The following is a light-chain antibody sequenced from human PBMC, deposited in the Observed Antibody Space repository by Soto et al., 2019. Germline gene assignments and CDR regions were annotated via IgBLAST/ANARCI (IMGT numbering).Light chain of an antibody. V-gene: IGLV2-14*01. CDR2: EVR. Sequence: QSVLTQPASVSGSPGQSITISCTGSSSDVDNGYNSVSWYQQHPGKAPKLMIYEVRNRPSGVSNRFSGSTSGNTASLTISGLQAEDEADYDCSSYSTSATAYVLGTGTKLTVL. CDR3: SSYSTSATAYV. J-gene: IGLJ1*01. CDR1: SSDVDNGYNS.